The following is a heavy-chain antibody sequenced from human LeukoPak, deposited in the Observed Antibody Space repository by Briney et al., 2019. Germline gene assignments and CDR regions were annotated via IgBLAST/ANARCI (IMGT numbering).Heavy chain of an antibody. J-gene: IGHJ4*02. V-gene: IGHV6-1*01. Sequence: TSQTLSLTCAISGDSISSNIAAWNWIRQSPSRGLEWLGRTYYRSKWYNDYAVSVKSRITINPDTSKNQFSLQLNSVTPEDTAVYYCARGEDGTGDYRPTYFDSWGQGTLVTVSS. CDR3: ARGEDGTGDYRPTYFDS. D-gene: IGHD4-17*01. CDR2: TYYRSKWYN. CDR1: GDSISSNIAA.